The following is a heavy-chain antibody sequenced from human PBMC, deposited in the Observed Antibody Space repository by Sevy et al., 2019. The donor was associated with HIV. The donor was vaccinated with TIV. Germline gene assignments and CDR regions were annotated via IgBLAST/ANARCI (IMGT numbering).Heavy chain of an antibody. CDR2: LSFGCGEK. Sequence: GGSLRLSCAASGFTFNKYSMSWVRQPPGKGLEWVSTLSFGCGEKNYAGYVKGPFTISKDNSKSSVYLLMNNVGDEDTAVYYCARGGCTKPHDYWGQGTLVTVSS. J-gene: IGHJ4*02. CDR1: GFTFNKYS. CDR3: ARGGCTKPHDY. V-gene: IGHV3-23*01. D-gene: IGHD2-8*01.